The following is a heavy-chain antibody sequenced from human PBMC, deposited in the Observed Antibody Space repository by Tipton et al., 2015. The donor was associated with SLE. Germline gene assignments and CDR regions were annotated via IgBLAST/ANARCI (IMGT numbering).Heavy chain of an antibody. Sequence: LRLSCAVYGGSFSGYYWSWIRQPPGKGLEWIGEINHSGSTNYNPSLKSRVTISVDTSKNQFSLKLSSVAAADTAVYYCARGGDYHYMDVWGKGTTVTVSS. V-gene: IGHV4-34*01. CDR3: ARGGDYHYMDV. CDR1: GGSFSGYY. J-gene: IGHJ6*03. CDR2: INHSGST.